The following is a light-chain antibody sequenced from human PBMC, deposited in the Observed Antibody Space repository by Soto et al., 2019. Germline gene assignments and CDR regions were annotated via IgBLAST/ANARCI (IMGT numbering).Light chain of an antibody. V-gene: IGKV3-15*01. CDR1: QSVSSN. J-gene: IGKJ1*01. CDR3: QQYNNWPRT. Sequence: EIVMTQSPATLSVSPGERATLSCRASQSVSSNLAWYQQKPGQAPRLLIYGASTRATGIPATFSGSGSGTEFTLTISGLQSEDFAVYYCQQYNNWPRTFGQGTKV. CDR2: GAS.